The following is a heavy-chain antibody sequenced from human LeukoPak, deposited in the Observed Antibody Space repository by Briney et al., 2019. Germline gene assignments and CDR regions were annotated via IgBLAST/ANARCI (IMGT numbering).Heavy chain of an antibody. CDR2: ISSSGSTI. V-gene: IGHV3-48*03. CDR3: ARTDTAMAIGVTPDY. Sequence: GGSLRLSCAASGFTFSSYEMNWVRQAPGKGLEWVSYISSSGSTIYYADSVKGRFTISRDNAKNSLYLQMNSLRAEDTAVYYCARTDTAMAIGVTPDYWGQGTLVTVSS. J-gene: IGHJ4*02. CDR1: GFTFSSYE. D-gene: IGHD5-18*01.